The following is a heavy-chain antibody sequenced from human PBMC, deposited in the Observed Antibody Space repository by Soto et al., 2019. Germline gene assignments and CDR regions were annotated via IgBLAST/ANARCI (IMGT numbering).Heavy chain of an antibody. Sequence: GGSLRLSCAASGFTFSSYGMHWVRQAPGKGLEWVAVIWYDGSNKYYADSVKGRFTISRDNSKNTLYLQMNSLRAEDTAVYYCARDRHSFWFGELQYNWFDPWGQGTLVTVSS. J-gene: IGHJ5*02. D-gene: IGHD3-10*01. CDR3: ARDRHSFWFGELQYNWFDP. CDR1: GFTFSSYG. CDR2: IWYDGSNK. V-gene: IGHV3-33*01.